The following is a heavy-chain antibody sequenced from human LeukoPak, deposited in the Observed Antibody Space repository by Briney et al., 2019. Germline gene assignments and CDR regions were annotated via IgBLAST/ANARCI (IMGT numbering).Heavy chain of an antibody. Sequence: PGGSLRLSCAASGFTFSSYDIHWVRQATGKGLEWVSGIGTAGEIYYPGSVKGRFTIYRDNSKMTLYLQMDSLGVEDTALYYCVQDWAWGAFGSWGQGTLVTVSS. D-gene: IGHD7-27*01. CDR1: GFTFSSYD. CDR2: IGTAGEI. J-gene: IGHJ4*02. CDR3: VQDWAWGAFGS. V-gene: IGHV3-13*01.